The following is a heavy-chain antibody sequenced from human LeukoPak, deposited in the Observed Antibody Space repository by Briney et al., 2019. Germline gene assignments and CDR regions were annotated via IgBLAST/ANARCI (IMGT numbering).Heavy chain of an antibody. V-gene: IGHV3-23*01. CDR1: GGTFSSYA. Sequence: SCKASGGTFSSYAMSWVRQAPGKGLEWVSAISGSGGSTYYADSVKGRFTISRDNSKNTLYLQMNSLRAEDTAVYYCWASSGYSLDYWGQGTLVTVSS. CDR2: ISGSGGST. CDR3: WASSGYSLDY. J-gene: IGHJ4*02. D-gene: IGHD3-3*01.